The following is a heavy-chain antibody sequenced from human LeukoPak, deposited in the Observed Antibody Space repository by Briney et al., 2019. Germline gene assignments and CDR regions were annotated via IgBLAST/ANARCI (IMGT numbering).Heavy chain of an antibody. Sequence: GGSLRLSCAASGFTFSSYSMNWVRQAPGKGLEWVSSISSSSSYIYYADSVKGRFTISRDNAKNSLYLQMNSLRAEDTAVYYCARGKAGRNYYYYYMDVWGKGTTVTVSS. CDR1: GFTFSSYS. V-gene: IGHV3-21*01. CDR2: ISSSSSYI. CDR3: ARGKAGRNYYYYYMDV. J-gene: IGHJ6*03. D-gene: IGHD1-26*01.